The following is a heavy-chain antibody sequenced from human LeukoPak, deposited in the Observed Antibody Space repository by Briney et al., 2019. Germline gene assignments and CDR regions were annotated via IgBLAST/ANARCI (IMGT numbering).Heavy chain of an antibody. CDR3: AVTMVRGVIPGY. CDR2: IKQDGSEK. V-gene: IGHV3-7*01. J-gene: IGHJ4*02. CDR1: GFTFSSYW. D-gene: IGHD3-10*01. Sequence: PGGSLRLSCAASGFTFSSYWMSWVRQAPGKGLEWVANIKQDGSEKYYVDSVKGRFTISRDNAKNSLYLQMNSLRAEDTAVYYYAVTMVRGVIPGYWGQGTLVTVSS.